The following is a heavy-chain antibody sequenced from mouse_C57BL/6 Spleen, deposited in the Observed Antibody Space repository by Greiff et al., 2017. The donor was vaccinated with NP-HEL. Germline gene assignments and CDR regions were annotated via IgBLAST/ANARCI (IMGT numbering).Heavy chain of an antibody. J-gene: IGHJ2*01. CDR3: ASYSNYYYFDY. Sequence: VQLQQSGPVLVKPGASVKMSCKASGYTFTDYYMNWVKQSHGKSLEWIGVINPYNGGTSYNQKFKGKATLTVDKSSSTAYMELNSLTSEDSAVYYCASYSNYYYFDYWGQGTTLTVSS. CDR1: GYTFTDYY. V-gene: IGHV1-19*01. CDR2: INPYNGGT. D-gene: IGHD2-5*01.